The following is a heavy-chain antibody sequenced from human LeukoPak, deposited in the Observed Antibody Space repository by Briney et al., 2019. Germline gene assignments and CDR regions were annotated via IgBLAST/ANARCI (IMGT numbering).Heavy chain of an antibody. Sequence: QPGGSLRLSCAASGFTFSSYAMHWVRQAPGKGLEWVAVISYDGSNKYYADSVKGRFTISRDNSKNTLYLQMNSLRAEDTAVYYCARDDGEERYFDYWGQGTLVTVSS. CDR3: ARDDGEERYFDY. CDR2: ISYDGSNK. D-gene: IGHD3-3*01. V-gene: IGHV3-30-3*01. J-gene: IGHJ4*02. CDR1: GFTFSSYA.